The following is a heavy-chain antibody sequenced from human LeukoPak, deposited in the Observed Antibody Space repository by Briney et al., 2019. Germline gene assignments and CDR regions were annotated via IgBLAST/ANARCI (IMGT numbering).Heavy chain of an antibody. CDR1: GGTFSSYT. CDR3: ARDEPHYYDSSGYYSIGDY. D-gene: IGHD3-22*01. V-gene: IGHV1-69*08. J-gene: IGHJ4*02. Sequence: GASVKVSCKASGGTFSSYTISWVRQAPGQGLEWMGRIIPILGTANYAQKFQGRVTINADKSTSTAYMELSSLRSEDTAVYYCARDEPHYYDSSGYYSIGDYWGQGTLVTVSS. CDR2: IIPILGTA.